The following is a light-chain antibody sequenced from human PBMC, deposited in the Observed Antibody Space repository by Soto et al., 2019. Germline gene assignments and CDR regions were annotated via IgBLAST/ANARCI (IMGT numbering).Light chain of an antibody. CDR2: DAS. CDR3: QQRSSWPLT. CDR1: QSLSSY. Sequence: EIVLTQSPATLSLSPGERATLSCRASQSLSSYLAWYQQKPGQAPRLLIYDASNRATGIPTRFSGSGSRTNFTLTISSLEPENFAVYYCQQRSSWPLTFGQGTKVEIK. J-gene: IGKJ1*01. V-gene: IGKV3-11*01.